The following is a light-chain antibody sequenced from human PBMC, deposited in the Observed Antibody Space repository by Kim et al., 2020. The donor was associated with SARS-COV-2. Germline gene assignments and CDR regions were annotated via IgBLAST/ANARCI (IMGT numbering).Light chain of an antibody. Sequence: SYELTQPLSVSVALGQTARITCGGNNIGSKNVHWYQQKPGQAPVLVNYRDSNRPAGIPERFSGSNSGNTATLTISRAQAGDEADYYCQVWDSSTYVVFGGGTQLTVL. J-gene: IGLJ2*01. CDR1: NIGSKN. CDR2: RDS. V-gene: IGLV3-9*01. CDR3: QVWDSSTYVV.